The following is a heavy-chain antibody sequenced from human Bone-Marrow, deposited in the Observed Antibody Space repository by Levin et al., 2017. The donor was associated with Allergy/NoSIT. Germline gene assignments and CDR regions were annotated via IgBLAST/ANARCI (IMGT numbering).Heavy chain of an antibody. CDR1: GFTFSSYA. CDR2: ISGSGGST. Sequence: GESLKISCAASGFTFSSYAMSWVRQAPGKGLEWVSAISGSGGSTYYADSVKGRFTISRDNSKNTLYLQMNSLRAEDTAVYYCTKDATPFDCWGQGTLVTVAS. V-gene: IGHV3-23*01. CDR3: TKDATPFDC. J-gene: IGHJ4*02. D-gene: IGHD2-2*01.